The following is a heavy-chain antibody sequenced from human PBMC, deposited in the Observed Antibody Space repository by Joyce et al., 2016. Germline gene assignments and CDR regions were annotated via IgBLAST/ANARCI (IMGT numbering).Heavy chain of an antibody. CDR2: SSAYKCNT. D-gene: IGHD2-15*01. J-gene: IGHJ5*02. CDR3: AREAYDWSGGSCYTSWFDP. V-gene: IGHV1-18*01. CDR1: VYTFTSYG. Sequence: QVQLVQSGAEVKKPGASVKVSCKASVYTFTSYGISWVRQAPGQGLEWMGVSSAYKCNTNNAQKLQGRVTMTTDTATSTAYMELRSLRSDDTAVYYCAREAYDWSGGSCYTSWFDPWGQGTLVTVSS.